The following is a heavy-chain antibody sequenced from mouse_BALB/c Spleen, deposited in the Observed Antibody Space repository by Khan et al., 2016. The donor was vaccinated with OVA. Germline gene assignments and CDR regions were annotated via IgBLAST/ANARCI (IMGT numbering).Heavy chain of an antibody. V-gene: IGHV2-6-1*01. CDR2: IWSDGST. CDR3: ARQPYYHYNIMDY. Sequence: QMQLEESGPGLVAPSQSLSITCTISGFSLTNYGVHWVRQPPGKGLEWLVVIWSDGSTTYNSALKSRLTISKDNSKSQVFLNMNSLQTDDTAVYFCARQPYYHYNIMDYWGQGTSVTVSS. D-gene: IGHD2-10*01. J-gene: IGHJ4*01. CDR1: GFSLTNYG.